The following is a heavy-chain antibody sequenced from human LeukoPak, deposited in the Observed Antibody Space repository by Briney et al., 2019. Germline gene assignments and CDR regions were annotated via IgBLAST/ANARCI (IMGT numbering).Heavy chain of an antibody. CDR2: IFHTGIT. D-gene: IGHD3-10*01. CDR1: GYSISSGYY. J-gene: IGHJ3*02. V-gene: IGHV4-38-2*02. CDR3: AKSNGYGLVDI. Sequence: PSETLSLTCTVSGYSISSGYYWGWIRQPPGKGLEWIGIIFHTGITYYNPSLTSRVTLSVDTSKNQFSLKLTSVTAADTAVYYCAKSNGYGLVDIWGQGTMVTVSS.